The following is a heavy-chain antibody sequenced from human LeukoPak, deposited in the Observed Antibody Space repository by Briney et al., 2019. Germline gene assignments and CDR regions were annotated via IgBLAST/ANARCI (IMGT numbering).Heavy chain of an antibody. CDR1: GNTFTSYG. CDR3: ARDPYDFWSGYSENKFDY. Sequence: SSVKVSCKASGNTFTSYGISWVRQAPGQGLEWMGWISAYNGNTNYAQKLQGRVAMTTDTSTITAYMELRSLRSDDTAVYYCARDPYDFWSGYSENKFDYWGQGTLVTVSS. J-gene: IGHJ4*02. CDR2: ISAYNGNT. V-gene: IGHV1-18*01. D-gene: IGHD3-3*01.